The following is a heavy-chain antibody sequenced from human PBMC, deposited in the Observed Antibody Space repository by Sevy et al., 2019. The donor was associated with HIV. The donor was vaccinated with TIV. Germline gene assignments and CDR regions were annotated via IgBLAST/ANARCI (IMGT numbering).Heavy chain of an antibody. CDR1: GFTFSSYS. J-gene: IGHJ4*02. V-gene: IGHV3-48*04. Sequence: GGSLRLSCAASGFTFSSYSMNWVRQAPGKGLEWVSYISSSSSTIYYADSVKGRFTVSRDNGKNSLYLQMNSLRAEDMALYYCARTVRSSSWYGDYFDYWGQGTLVTVSS. CDR2: ISSSSSTI. CDR3: ARTVRSSSWYGDYFDY. D-gene: IGHD6-13*01.